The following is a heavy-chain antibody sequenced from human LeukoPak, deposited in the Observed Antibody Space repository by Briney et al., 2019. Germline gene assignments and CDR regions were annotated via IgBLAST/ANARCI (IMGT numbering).Heavy chain of an antibody. CDR3: AREGLGLDY. CDR2: INHSGST. V-gene: IGHV4-34*01. J-gene: IGHJ4*02. CDR1: GGSFSGYY. Sequence: PSETLSLTCAVYGGSFSGYYWSWIRQPPGKGLEWIGEINHSGSTNYNPSLKSRVTISVDTSKDQFSLKLSSVTAADTAVYYCAREGLGLDYWGQGTLVTVSS. D-gene: IGHD7-27*01.